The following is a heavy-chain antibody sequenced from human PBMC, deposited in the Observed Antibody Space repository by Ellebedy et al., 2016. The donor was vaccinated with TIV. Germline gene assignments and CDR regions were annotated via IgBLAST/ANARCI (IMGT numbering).Heavy chain of an antibody. D-gene: IGHD1-26*01. V-gene: IGHV3-72*01. Sequence: PGGSLRLSCAASGFTFSGHYMDWVRQAPGKGLEWVARVRDKANSYTTEYAASVRGRFTVSRDDSKNSLYLQMNSLRTEDTALYYCVRDYIGNYCFDLWGQGTLVTVSS. CDR1: GFTFSGHY. CDR2: VRDKANSYTT. CDR3: VRDYIGNYCFDL. J-gene: IGHJ4*02.